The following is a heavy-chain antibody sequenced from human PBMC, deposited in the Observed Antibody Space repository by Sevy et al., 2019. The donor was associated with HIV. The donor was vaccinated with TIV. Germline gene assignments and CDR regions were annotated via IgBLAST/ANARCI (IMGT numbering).Heavy chain of an antibody. J-gene: IGHJ4*02. V-gene: IGHV4-39*01. D-gene: IGHD3-3*01. CDR1: GGSMTSGSYY. CDR3: ARIYGSCADY. Sequence: SETLSLTCTVSGGSMTSGSYYWGWIRQPPGKGLEWIGTIHSGGSTYYNPSLRSQVTMSVDTSNNQFSLKLTSVTVADTAVYYCARIYGSCADYWGQGTLVTGSS. CDR2: IHSGGST.